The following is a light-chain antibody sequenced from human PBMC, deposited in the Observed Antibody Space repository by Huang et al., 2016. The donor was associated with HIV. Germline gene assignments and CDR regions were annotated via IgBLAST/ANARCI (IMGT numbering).Light chain of an antibody. Sequence: DIVMTQSPDSLAVSLGERATINCKSSRSVLYSSNQKSYLAWYQQKRGQPPKLLISWASSRESGVPDRVSGSGSGTDFTLTISSLQAEDVAVYYCQQYYGVPLTFGGGTKVEIK. CDR1: RSVLYSSNQKSY. J-gene: IGKJ4*01. V-gene: IGKV4-1*01. CDR2: WAS. CDR3: QQYYGVPLT.